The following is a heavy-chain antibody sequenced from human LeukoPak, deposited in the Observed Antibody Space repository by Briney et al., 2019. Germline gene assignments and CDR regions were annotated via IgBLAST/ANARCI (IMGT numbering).Heavy chain of an antibody. CDR2: FSTSSSHI. D-gene: IGHD4-23*01. CDR1: GFTFSSYS. V-gene: IGHV3-21*01. J-gene: IGHJ4*02. Sequence: GGSLRLSCAASGFTFSSYSMNWVRQAPWKGLEWVSYFSTSSSHIYYADSVKGRFTISRDNSKNTLYLQMNSLRAEDTAVYYCVPETLTVVTPYWGQGTLVTVSS. CDR3: VPETLTVVTPY.